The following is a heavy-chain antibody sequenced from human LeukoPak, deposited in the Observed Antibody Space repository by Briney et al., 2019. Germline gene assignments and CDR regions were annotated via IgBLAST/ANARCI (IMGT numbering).Heavy chain of an antibody. CDR2: ISGSGGSK. V-gene: IGHV3-23*01. Sequence: GGSLRLSCAASGFTFSSYAMSWVRQAPGKGVEGVSAISGSGGSKYYADSVKGRFTISRDNSKNSLYVQMNRLRAEDTAVYYCAKKPRRYCSSTSCRNFWGQGTMVTVSS. D-gene: IGHD2-2*01. J-gene: IGHJ3*01. CDR1: GFTFSSYA. CDR3: AKKPRRYCSSTSCRNF.